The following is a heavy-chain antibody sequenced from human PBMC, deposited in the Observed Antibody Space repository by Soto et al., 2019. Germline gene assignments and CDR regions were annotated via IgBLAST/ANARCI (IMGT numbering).Heavy chain of an antibody. V-gene: IGHV3-74*01. CDR3: ARDQVPYCSGGSCYSEFGY. CDR2: INSDGSST. CDR1: GFTFSSYW. J-gene: IGHJ4*02. D-gene: IGHD2-15*01. Sequence: EVQLVESGGGLVQPGGSLRLSCAASGFTFSSYWMHWVRQAPGKGLVWVSHINSDGSSTSYADSVKGRFTISRDNAKNTLYLQMNSLRAEDTAVYYCARDQVPYCSGGSCYSEFGYWGQGTLVTVSS.